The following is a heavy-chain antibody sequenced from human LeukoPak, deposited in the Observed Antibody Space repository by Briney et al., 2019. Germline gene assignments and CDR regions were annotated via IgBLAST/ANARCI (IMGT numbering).Heavy chain of an antibody. J-gene: IGHJ4*02. D-gene: IGHD1-26*01. CDR3: AREGWWELLGEVFYFDY. V-gene: IGHV4-39*07. CDR1: GGPISSSSYY. Sequence: PSETLSLTCTVSGGPISSSSYYWGWLRQPPGKGLEWIGSIYYSGSTYYNPSLKSRVTISVDTSKNQFSLKLSSVTAADTAVYYCAREGWWELLGEVFYFDYWGQGTLVTVSS. CDR2: IYYSGST.